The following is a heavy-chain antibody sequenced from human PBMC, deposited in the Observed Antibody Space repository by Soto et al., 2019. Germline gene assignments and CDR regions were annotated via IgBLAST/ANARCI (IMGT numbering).Heavy chain of an antibody. CDR3: AKVSRAGGSHRPYYFDY. V-gene: IGHV3-30*18. CDR2: ISYDGSNK. CDR1: GFTFSSYG. D-gene: IGHD3-16*01. J-gene: IGHJ4*02. Sequence: WGSLRLSCAASGFTFSSYGMHWVRQAPGKGLEWVAVISYDGSNKYYADSVKGRFTISRDNSKNTLYLQMNSLRAEDTAVYYCAKVSRAGGSHRPYYFDYWGQGTLVTVSS.